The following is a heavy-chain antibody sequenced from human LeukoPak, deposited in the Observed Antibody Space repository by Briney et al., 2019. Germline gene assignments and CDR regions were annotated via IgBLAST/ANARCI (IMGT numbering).Heavy chain of an antibody. D-gene: IGHD4-23*01. CDR2: IYYSGST. CDR1: GGSISSYY. V-gene: IGHV4-59*08. CDR3: ARRIRGGNSAYYFDY. J-gene: IGHJ4*02. Sequence: PSETLSLTCTVSGGSISSYYWSWIRQPPGKGLEWIVYIYYSGSTNYNPSLKSRVTISVDTSKNQFSLKLSSVTAADTAVYYCARRIRGGNSAYYFDYWGQGTLVTVSS.